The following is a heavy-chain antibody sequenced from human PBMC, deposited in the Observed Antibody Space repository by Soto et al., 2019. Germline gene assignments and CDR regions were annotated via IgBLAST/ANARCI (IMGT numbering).Heavy chain of an antibody. CDR2: IYYSGST. V-gene: IGHV4-31*03. J-gene: IGHJ5*02. CDR1: GGSTSIGGYY. CDR3: ARDQGYCSGGSRYWFDP. Sequence: PSETLSLTCTVSGGSTSIGGYYLSWIRQHPGKGLEWIGYIYYSGSTYYNPSLKSRVTISVDTSKNQFSLKLSSVTAADTAVYYSARDQGYCSGGSRYWFDPWGQGTLVTFSS. D-gene: IGHD2-15*01.